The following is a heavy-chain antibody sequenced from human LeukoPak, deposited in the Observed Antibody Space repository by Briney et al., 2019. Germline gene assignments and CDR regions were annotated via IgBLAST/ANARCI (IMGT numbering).Heavy chain of an antibody. D-gene: IGHD5-12*01. CDR3: AKGSGGYDSNYYYGMDV. V-gene: IGHV3-23*01. CDR1: GFTFSSYA. J-gene: IGHJ6*02. CDR2: ISGSGGST. Sequence: GGSLRLSCAASGFTFSSYAMSWVRQAPGKGLEWVSAISGSGGSTYYADSVKGRFTISRDNSKNTLYLQTNSLRAEDTAVYYCAKGSGGYDSNYYYGMDVWGQGTTVTVSS.